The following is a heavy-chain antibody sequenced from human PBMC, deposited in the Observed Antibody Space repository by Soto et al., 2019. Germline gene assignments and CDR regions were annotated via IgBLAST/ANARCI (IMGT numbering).Heavy chain of an antibody. V-gene: IGHV5-10-1*01. Sequence: GESLKISCKGSGYRFTNYWISWVRQMPGKGLEWMGRIDPSDSYTNYSPSFQGHVTISTDKSISTAYLQWSSLKASDTAMYYCARHSTGLAAAGTYSNFWRHGTLVT. CDR2: IDPSDSYT. D-gene: IGHD6-13*01. CDR3: ARHSTGLAAAGTYSNF. CDR1: GYRFTNYW. J-gene: IGHJ4*01.